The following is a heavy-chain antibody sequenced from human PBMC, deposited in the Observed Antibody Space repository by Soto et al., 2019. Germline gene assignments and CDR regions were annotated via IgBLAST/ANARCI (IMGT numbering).Heavy chain of an antibody. Sequence: GGSLRLSCAVSGFTFNIYAMNWVRQAPGKGLEWVSTISGSGDNTYYADSVKGRFSISRDNSKHTLYLQMNSLRAEDTAVYYCAKGPRSLDYWGQGTLVTVSS. CDR1: GFTFNIYA. CDR3: AKGPRSLDY. CDR2: ISGSGDNT. V-gene: IGHV3-23*01. J-gene: IGHJ4*02.